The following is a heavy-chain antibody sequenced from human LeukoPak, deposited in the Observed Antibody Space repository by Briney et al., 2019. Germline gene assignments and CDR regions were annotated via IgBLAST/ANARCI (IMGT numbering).Heavy chain of an antibody. J-gene: IGHJ4*02. CDR1: GFTFSSYA. CDR3: AKTRLPYYDFWSGYYPY. CDR2: ISGSGGST. Sequence: GGSLRLSCAASGFTFSSYAMSWVRQAPGKGLEWVSAISGSGGSTYYADSVKGRFTISRDNSKNTLYLQMNSLRAEDTAVYYCAKTRLPYYDFWSGYYPYWGQGTLVTVSS. V-gene: IGHV3-23*01. D-gene: IGHD3-3*01.